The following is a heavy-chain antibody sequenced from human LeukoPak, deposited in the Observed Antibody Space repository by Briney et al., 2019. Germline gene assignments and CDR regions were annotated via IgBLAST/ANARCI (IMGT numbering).Heavy chain of an antibody. D-gene: IGHD3-22*01. J-gene: IGHJ4*02. V-gene: IGHV3-23*01. CDR3: AKDRNYDSSGYYYEAGVDY. CDR2: ISGSGGST. CDR1: GFTFSSYE. Sequence: QAGGSLRLSCAASGFTFSSYEMNWVRQAPGKGLEWVSAISGSGGSTYYADSVKGRFTISRDNSKNTLYLQMNSLRAEDTAVYYCAKDRNYDSSGYYYEAGVDYWGQGTLVTVSS.